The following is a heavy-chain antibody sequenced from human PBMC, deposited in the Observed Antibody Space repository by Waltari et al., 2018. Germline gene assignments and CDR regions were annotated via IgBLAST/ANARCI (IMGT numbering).Heavy chain of an antibody. J-gene: IGHJ6*02. V-gene: IGHV1-69*08. CDR2: IIPIFGTA. Sequence: QVQLVQSGAEVKKPGSSVKVSCKASGGTFSSYAISWVRQAPGPGLGWMGRIIPIFGTANYAQKFQGRVTITADKSTSTAYMELSSLRSEDTAVYYCARDHRVAAAGTDPQNYYYYGMDVWGQGTTVTVSS. CDR3: ARDHRVAAAGTDPQNYYYYGMDV. CDR1: GGTFSSYA. D-gene: IGHD6-13*01.